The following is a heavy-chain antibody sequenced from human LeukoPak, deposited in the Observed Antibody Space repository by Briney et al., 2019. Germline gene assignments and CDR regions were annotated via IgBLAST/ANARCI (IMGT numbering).Heavy chain of an antibody. Sequence: SETLSLTCTVSGGSISSYYWSWIRQPPGKGLEWIGYIYYSGSTNYNPSLKSRVTISVETSKNEFSLKLRSVTAADTAVYYCARVTGYRIEDYFDYWGQGTLVTVSP. V-gene: IGHV4-59*01. CDR2: IYYSGST. CDR3: ARVTGYRIEDYFDY. D-gene: IGHD6-13*01. J-gene: IGHJ4*02. CDR1: GGSISSYY.